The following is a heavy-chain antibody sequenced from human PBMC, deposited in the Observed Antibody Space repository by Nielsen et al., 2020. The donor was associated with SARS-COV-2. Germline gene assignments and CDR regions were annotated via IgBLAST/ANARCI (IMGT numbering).Heavy chain of an antibody. V-gene: IGHV4-34*01. D-gene: IGHD3-16*01. J-gene: IGHJ6*03. CDR1: GGSFSGYY. CDR3: ASCDYVWGSCYYYYYMDV. CDR2: INHSGST. Sequence: SETLSLTCAVYGGSFSGYYWSWIRQPPGKGLEWIGEINHSGSTNYNPSLKSRVTISVDTSKNQFSLKLSSVTAADTAVYYCASCDYVWGSCYYYYYMDVWGKGTTVTVSS.